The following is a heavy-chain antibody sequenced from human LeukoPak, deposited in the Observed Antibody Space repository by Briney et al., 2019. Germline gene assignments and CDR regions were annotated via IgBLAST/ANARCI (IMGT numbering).Heavy chain of an antibody. CDR3: SRALEV. Sequence: QAGGSLRPSCEVSGFIFRNYWMDWIRQAPGRGLEWVANINQDGNEKYFVDSVKGRFTISRDNAKNSLYLQMNSLRAEDTAVYYCSRALEVWGKGTTVTVSS. CDR2: INQDGNEK. CDR1: GFIFRNYW. V-gene: IGHV3-7*01. J-gene: IGHJ6*04.